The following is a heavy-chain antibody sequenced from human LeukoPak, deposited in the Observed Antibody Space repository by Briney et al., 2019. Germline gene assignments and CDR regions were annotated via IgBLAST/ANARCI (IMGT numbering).Heavy chain of an antibody. V-gene: IGHV3-23*01. D-gene: IGHD1-26*01. J-gene: IGHJ4*02. Sequence: PGGSLRLSCIASGVTFNIYAMSWVRQAPGKGLEWVAGVGGGPDIHYADSVKGRFTASRDDSKNTVYLHMSSLRVEDTAIYFCAKDATYGNSMWDHCDSWGQGPLVTVST. CDR1: GVTFNIYA. CDR3: AKDATYGNSMWDHCDS. CDR2: VGGGPDI.